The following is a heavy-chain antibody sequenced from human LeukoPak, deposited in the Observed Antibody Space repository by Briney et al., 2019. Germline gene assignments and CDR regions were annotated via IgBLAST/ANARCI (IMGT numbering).Heavy chain of an antibody. V-gene: IGHV1-69*05. CDR3: ARERTTVGDPDYFDY. CDR2: IIPIFGTA. J-gene: IGHJ4*02. Sequence: GASVKDSCKASGYTFTSYGISWVRQAPGQGLEWMGRIIPIFGTANYAQKFQGRVTITTDESTSTAYMELSSLRYEDTAVYYCARERTTVGDPDYFDYWGQGTLVTVSS. D-gene: IGHD4-23*01. CDR1: GYTFTSYG.